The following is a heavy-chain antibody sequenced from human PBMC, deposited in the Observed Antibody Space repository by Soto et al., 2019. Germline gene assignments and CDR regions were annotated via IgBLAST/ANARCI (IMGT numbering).Heavy chain of an antibody. Sequence: NPSETLSLTCTVSGGSVSSGSYYWSWIRQPPGKGLEWIGYIYYSGSTYYNPSLKSRVTIPVDTSKNQFSLKLSSVTAADTAVYYCARGYDGSTKDVDIVATITGPPGFDPWGQGTLVTVS. D-gene: IGHD5-12*01. CDR1: GGSVSSGSYY. V-gene: IGHV4-61*01. J-gene: IGHJ5*02. CDR2: IYYSGST. CDR3: ARGYDGSTKDVDIVATITGPPGFDP.